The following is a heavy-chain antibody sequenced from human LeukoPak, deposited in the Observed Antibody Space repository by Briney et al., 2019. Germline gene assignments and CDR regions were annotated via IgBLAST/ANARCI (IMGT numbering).Heavy chain of an antibody. CDR1: GYSFTSYW. CDR2: IYPGDSDT. V-gene: IGHV5-51*03. D-gene: IGHD3-3*01. Sequence: PGESLKISCKGSGYSFTSYWIGWVRQMPGKGLEWMGIIYPGDSDTRYSPSFQGQVTISADKSISTAYLQWSSLKASDTAMYYCGINYDFWSGSSLYGMDVWGQGTTVTVSS. J-gene: IGHJ6*02. CDR3: GINYDFWSGSSLYGMDV.